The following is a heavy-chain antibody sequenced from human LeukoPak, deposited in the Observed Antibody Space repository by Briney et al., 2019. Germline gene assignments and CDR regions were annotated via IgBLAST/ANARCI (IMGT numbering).Heavy chain of an antibody. V-gene: IGHV4-61*02. J-gene: IGHJ6*02. CDR2: IYTSGST. Sequence: PSETLSLTCTVSGGSISSGSYYWSWIRQPAGKGLEWIGRIYTSGSTNYNPSLKSRVTISVDTSKNQFSLKLSSVTAADTAVYYWARGEVVPAASYGMDVWGQGTTVTVSS. CDR3: ARGEVVPAASYGMDV. D-gene: IGHD2-2*01. CDR1: GGSISSGSYY.